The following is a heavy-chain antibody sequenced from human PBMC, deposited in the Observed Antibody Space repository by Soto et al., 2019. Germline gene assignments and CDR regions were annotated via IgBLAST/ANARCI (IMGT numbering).Heavy chain of an antibody. J-gene: IGHJ6*02. CDR2: IYYSGST. CDR3: ARVRVLRFLEWLPGNYYGMDV. Sequence: SETLSLTCTVSGGSISTGDYNWSWIRHPPGKGLEWIGYIYYSGSTYYNPSLKSRVTISVDTSKNQFSLKLSSVTAADTAVYYCARVRVLRFLEWLPGNYYGMDVWGQGTTVT. D-gene: IGHD3-3*01. V-gene: IGHV4-30-4*01. CDR1: GGSISTGDYN.